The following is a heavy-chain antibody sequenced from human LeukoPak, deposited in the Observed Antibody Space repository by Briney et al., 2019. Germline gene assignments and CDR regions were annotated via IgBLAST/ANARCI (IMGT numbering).Heavy chain of an antibody. D-gene: IGHD3-3*01. CDR1: GYTFTGYY. Sequence: ASVKVSCKASGYTFTGYYMHWVRQAPGQGLEWMGWINPNSGGTNYAQKFQGRVTMTRDTSISTAYMELSRLRSDDTAVYYCARDLGVYYDFWSGLKATDYWGQGTLVTVSS. CDR2: INPNSGGT. V-gene: IGHV1-2*02. J-gene: IGHJ4*02. CDR3: ARDLGVYYDFWSGLKATDY.